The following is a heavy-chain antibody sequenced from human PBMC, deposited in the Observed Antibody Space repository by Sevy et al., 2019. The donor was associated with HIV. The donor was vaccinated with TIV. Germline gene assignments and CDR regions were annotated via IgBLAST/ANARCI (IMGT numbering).Heavy chain of an antibody. J-gene: IGHJ4*02. CDR2: IWYDGSNK. Sequence: GGSLRLSCAAFGFTYNGYGMHWVRQAPGKGLEWVAVIWYDGSNKEYADSVKGRFTISRDNSKNTLYHQMNNLRAEDTAVYYCARESIAVAGIGYYFHYWGQGTLVTVSS. D-gene: IGHD6-19*01. CDR1: GFTYNGYG. CDR3: ARESIAVAGIGYYFHY. V-gene: IGHV3-33*01.